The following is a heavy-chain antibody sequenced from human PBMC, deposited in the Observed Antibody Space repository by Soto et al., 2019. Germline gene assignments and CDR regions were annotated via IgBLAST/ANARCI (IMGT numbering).Heavy chain of an antibody. CDR3: ARSVFP. Sequence: QVQLQESGPGLVKPSQTLSLTCTVSGGSISSGGYYWTWIRQHPGKGLEWIGYIYYSGSTYYNPSPKGPVNITVDTSKNQFSPKPSSVTAADPAVYYCARSVFPWGQGTLVTVSS. V-gene: IGHV4-31*01. CDR2: IYYSGST. CDR1: GGSISSGGYY. J-gene: IGHJ5*02.